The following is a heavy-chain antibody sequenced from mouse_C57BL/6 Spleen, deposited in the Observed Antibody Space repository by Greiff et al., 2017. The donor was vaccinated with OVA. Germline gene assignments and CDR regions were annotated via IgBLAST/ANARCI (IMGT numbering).Heavy chain of an antibody. Sequence: QVQLKQPGAELVKPGASVKLSCKASGYTFTSYWMHWVKQRPGRGLEWIGRIDPNSGGTKYNEKFKSKATLTVDKPSSTAYMQLCSLTSEDSAVYYCARYDYDEDYFDYWGQGTTLTVSS. V-gene: IGHV1-72*01. CDR1: GYTFTSYW. D-gene: IGHD2-4*01. J-gene: IGHJ2*01. CDR2: IDPNSGGT. CDR3: ARYDYDEDYFDY.